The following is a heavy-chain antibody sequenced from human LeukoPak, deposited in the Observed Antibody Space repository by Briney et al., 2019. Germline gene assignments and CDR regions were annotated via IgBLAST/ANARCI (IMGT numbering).Heavy chain of an antibody. CDR1: GFTFSSYA. CDR2: ISGSGGST. CDR3: AKWRWFGELVPPAAFDI. J-gene: IGHJ3*02. Sequence: GGSLRLSCAASGFTFSSYAMHWVRQAPGKGLEWVSAISGSGGSTYYADSVKGRFTISRDNSKNTLYLQMNSLRAEDTAVYYCAKWRWFGELVPPAAFDIWGQGTMVTVSS. D-gene: IGHD3-10*01. V-gene: IGHV3-23*01.